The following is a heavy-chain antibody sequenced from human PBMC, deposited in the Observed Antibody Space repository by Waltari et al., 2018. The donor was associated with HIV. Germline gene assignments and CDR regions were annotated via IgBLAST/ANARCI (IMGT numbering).Heavy chain of an antibody. CDR2: MSTSGSS. D-gene: IGHD2-15*01. J-gene: IGHJ5*02. CDR3: ARESAVYKHYRYCSDDDCYSRWFDP. CDR1: GASITTGNYF. Sequence: QVQLQESGPRLVKSSETLSLTCNVSGASITTGNYFWTWIRQPAGKGLEWIGRMSTSGSSKYNHSLKSRVTIPLDKSKNHFSLKLTSVTAADTAVYYCARESAVYKHYRYCSDDDCYSRWFDPWGQGTLVTVSS. V-gene: IGHV4-61*02.